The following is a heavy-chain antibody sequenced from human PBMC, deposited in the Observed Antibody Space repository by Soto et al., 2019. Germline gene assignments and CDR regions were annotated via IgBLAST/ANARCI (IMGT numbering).Heavy chain of an antibody. D-gene: IGHD2-21*02. CDR1: GYSFTSYW. Sequence: PGESLKISCKGSGYSFTSYWIGWVRQMPGKGLEWMGIIYPGDSDTRYSPSFQGQVTISADKSISTAYLQWSSLKASDTAMYYCARRSSVVTPNNYYYYYGMDVWGQGTTVTVSS. CDR2: IYPGDSDT. V-gene: IGHV5-51*01. CDR3: ARRSSVVTPNNYYYYYGMDV. J-gene: IGHJ6*02.